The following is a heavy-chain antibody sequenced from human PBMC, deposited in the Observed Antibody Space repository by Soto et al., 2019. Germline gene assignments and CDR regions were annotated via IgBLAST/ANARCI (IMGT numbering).Heavy chain of an antibody. CDR3: ARGRVDGYSQHWYFDL. D-gene: IGHD4-4*01. J-gene: IGHJ2*01. V-gene: IGHV4-34*01. Sequence: QVPLQQGGAGLLKPSETLSLTCAVYGGSFSGYYWSWIRQPPGKGLEWIGEINHSGSTNYNPSLKSLVTKAVGKPNSRFSTKLSSVTAADTAVYYCARGRVDGYSQHWYFDLWGRGTLVTVSS. CDR1: GGSFSGYY. CDR2: INHSGST.